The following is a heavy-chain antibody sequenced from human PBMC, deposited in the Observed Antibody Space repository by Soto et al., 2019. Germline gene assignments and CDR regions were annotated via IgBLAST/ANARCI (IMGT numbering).Heavy chain of an antibody. J-gene: IGHJ4*02. Sequence: GASVKVSWKASGGSFSSYASSWVRQAPGQGLEWMGGIIPIFGTANYAQKFQGRVTITADESTSTAYMELSSLRSEDTAVYYCARDQTPDSSGYYWSYWGQGTLVTVSS. D-gene: IGHD3-22*01. CDR2: IIPIFGTA. CDR1: GGSFSSYA. V-gene: IGHV1-69*13. CDR3: ARDQTPDSSGYYWSY.